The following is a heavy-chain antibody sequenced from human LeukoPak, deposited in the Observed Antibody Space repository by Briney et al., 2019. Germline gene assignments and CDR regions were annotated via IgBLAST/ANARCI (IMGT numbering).Heavy chain of an antibody. V-gene: IGHV4-39*01. CDR3: ARLKEGIDY. Sequence: SETLSLTCTVSGGSISSSTYYWDWIRQPPGQGLEWIGNIYDSGDTYYTPSLKSRVTISVDTSKNQFSLKLSSVTAADTAVYYCARLKEGIDYWGQGTLVTVSS. J-gene: IGHJ4*02. D-gene: IGHD3-10*01. CDR2: IYDSGDT. CDR1: GGSISSSTYY.